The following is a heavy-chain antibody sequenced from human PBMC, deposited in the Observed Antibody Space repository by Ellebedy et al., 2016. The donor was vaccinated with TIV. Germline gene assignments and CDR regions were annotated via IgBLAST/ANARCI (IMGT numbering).Heavy chain of an antibody. V-gene: IGHV4-59*01. J-gene: IGHJ3*01. CDR2: RYYTGST. Sequence: SETLSLTCAVSGGSLSDNYWTRIRQPPGKGLEWIGDRYYTGSTNYNPSLRSRVTISVNTPRNQFSLKLRSVTAADTAVYYCVSSVSMDAFDLWGQGTMVTVSS. CDR3: VSSVSMDAFDL. CDR1: GGSLSDNY. D-gene: IGHD5/OR15-5a*01.